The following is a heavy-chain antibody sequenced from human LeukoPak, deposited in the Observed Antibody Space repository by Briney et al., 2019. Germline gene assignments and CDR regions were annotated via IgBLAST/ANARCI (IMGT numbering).Heavy chain of an antibody. CDR2: IIPIFGTA. Sequence: ASVKVSCKASGYTFTSYGISWVRQAPGHGLEWMGGIIPIFGTANCAQKFQGRVTITADKSTSTAYMELSSLRSEDTAVYYCARDTLGGAYYYYYMDVWGKGTTVTVSS. J-gene: IGHJ6*03. CDR3: ARDTLGGAYYYYYMDV. V-gene: IGHV1-69*06. D-gene: IGHD3-10*01. CDR1: GYTFTSYG.